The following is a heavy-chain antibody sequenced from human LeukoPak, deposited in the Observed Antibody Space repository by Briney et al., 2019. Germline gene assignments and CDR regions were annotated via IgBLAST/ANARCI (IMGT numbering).Heavy chain of an antibody. D-gene: IGHD3-16*01. Sequence: SQTLSLTCAISGDSVSSNSAAWNWIRQSPSRGLEWLGRTYYRSKWYYDYPTSVKGRITTNPDTSKNQFSLQLSAVTSEDTAVYYCAQSYSVSLGPESYYYFYVDVWGKGTTITVSS. CDR2: TYYRSKWYY. CDR3: AQSYSVSLGPESYYYFYVDV. J-gene: IGHJ6*03. V-gene: IGHV6-1*01. CDR1: GDSVSSNSAA.